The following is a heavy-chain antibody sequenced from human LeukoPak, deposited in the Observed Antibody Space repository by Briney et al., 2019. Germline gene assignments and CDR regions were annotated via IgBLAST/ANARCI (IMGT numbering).Heavy chain of an antibody. CDR2: ISYDGSNK. Sequence: QPGRSLRLSCAASGFTFSSYAMHWVRQAPGKGLEWVAVISYDGSNKYYADSVKGRFTISRDNSKNTLYLQMNSLRAEDTAVYYCARDYYPSEPAYFDYWGQGTLVTVSS. J-gene: IGHJ4*02. V-gene: IGHV3-30-3*01. D-gene: IGHD3-22*01. CDR3: ARDYYPSEPAYFDY. CDR1: GFTFSSYA.